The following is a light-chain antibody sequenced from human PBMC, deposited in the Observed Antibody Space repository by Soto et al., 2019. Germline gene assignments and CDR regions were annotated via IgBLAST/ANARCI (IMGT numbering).Light chain of an antibody. CDR1: HSAASA. CDR2: DAS. V-gene: IGKV3-15*01. CDR3: QQYRDWPLT. J-gene: IGKJ4*01. Sequence: EIVLTQSPATLSVSRGERATLSCRASHSAASAVAWYQQKPGQAPRLLIYDASTRATGIPARFSGSGSATEFTLTISSLQSEDFAVYSCQQYRDWPLTFGGGTKVDIK.